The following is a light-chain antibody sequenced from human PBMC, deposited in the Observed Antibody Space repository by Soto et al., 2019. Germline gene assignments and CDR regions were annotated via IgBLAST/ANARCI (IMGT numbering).Light chain of an antibody. J-gene: IGKJ2*01. CDR1: QSVRGY. CDR3: QQRSNWPHT. CDR2: DAS. Sequence: EIVLTQSPATLSLSPGERATLSCRASQSVRGYLAWYQQKPGQAPRLLIYDASNRATGIPSRFNGSGSGTDFTLTISSLEPEDFAVYYCQQRSNWPHTFGQGTKLEIK. V-gene: IGKV3-11*01.